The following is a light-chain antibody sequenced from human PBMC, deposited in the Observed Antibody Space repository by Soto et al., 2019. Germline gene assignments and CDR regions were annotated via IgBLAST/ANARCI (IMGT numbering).Light chain of an antibody. Sequence: EMVMTQSPATLPVSPGERATLSCRASQSVSSSLAWYQQKPGQAPRLLIYGASTRAAGIPARFSGSGSGTEFTLTISSLQSEDFAVYYCQQYNNWWTFGQGTKVDIK. J-gene: IGKJ1*01. CDR3: QQYNNWWT. V-gene: IGKV3-15*01. CDR2: GAS. CDR1: QSVSSS.